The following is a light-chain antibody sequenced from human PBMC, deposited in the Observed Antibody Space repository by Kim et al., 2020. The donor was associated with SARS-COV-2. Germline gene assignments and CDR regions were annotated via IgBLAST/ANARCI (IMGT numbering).Light chain of an antibody. CDR1: LSISDW. Sequence: DIQMTQSPSTLSASVGDRVTITCRASLSISDWLAWYQQKPGKAPKVLIYKASTLESGVPSRFSGIGSGAEFTLTISSLQPDDFASYYCQQYNSYPYTFGQGTKLEI. V-gene: IGKV1-5*03. CDR2: KAS. CDR3: QQYNSYPYT. J-gene: IGKJ2*01.